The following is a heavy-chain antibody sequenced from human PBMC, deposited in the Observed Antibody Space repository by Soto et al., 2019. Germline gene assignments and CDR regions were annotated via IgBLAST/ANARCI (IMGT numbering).Heavy chain of an antibody. J-gene: IGHJ5*02. CDR1: SGSISSTIYS. CDR3: ARQCRGVTCHWFVP. D-gene: IGHD2-15*01. Sequence: QLQLQESGPGLVKPSETLSLTCPVSSGSISSTIYSWDWIRHPPGKGLEWIGSIFYSGSTYYNPSLKSRVTISVDTSKNQFSLTLTSVTAADTAVYYCARQCRGVTCHWFVPWGQGTLVTVSS. CDR2: IFYSGST. V-gene: IGHV4-39*01.